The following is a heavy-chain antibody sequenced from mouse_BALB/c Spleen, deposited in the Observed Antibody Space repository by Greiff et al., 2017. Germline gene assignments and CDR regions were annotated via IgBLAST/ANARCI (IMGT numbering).Heavy chain of an antibody. CDR1: GYTFTDYW. Sequence: QVQLQQPGAELVMPGASVKMSCKASGYTFTDYWMHWVKQRPGQGLEWIGAIDTSDSYTSYNQKFKGKATLTVDESSSTAYMQLSSLTSEDSAVYYCARGYDYDGYYFDYWGQGTTLTVSS. D-gene: IGHD2-4*01. CDR2: IDTSDSYT. CDR3: ARGYDYDGYYFDY. V-gene: IGHV1-69*01. J-gene: IGHJ2*01.